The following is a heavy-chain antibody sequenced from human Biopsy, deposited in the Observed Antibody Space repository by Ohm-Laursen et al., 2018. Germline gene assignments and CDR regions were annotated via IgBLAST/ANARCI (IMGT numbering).Heavy chain of an antibody. CDR2: VYYTGST. CDR3: ARDRGYYSDRTVPGYFDL. J-gene: IGHJ2*01. CDR1: GDSISIYY. D-gene: IGHD3-22*01. Sequence: SDTLSLTCTVSGDSISIYYWSWIRQPPGKGLQGIGYVYYTGSTDYHPSLQSRVTISVDTSKNHFSPRLRSVTPADTAIYYCARDRGYYSDRTVPGYFDLWGRGTLVTVSS. V-gene: IGHV4-59*01.